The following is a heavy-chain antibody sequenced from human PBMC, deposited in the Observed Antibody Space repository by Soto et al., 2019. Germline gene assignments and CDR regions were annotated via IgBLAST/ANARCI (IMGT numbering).Heavy chain of an antibody. CDR3: ARDGQTYYDFWSGQKDAPYGMDV. CDR1: GGSISSYY. V-gene: IGHV4-4*07. D-gene: IGHD3-3*01. CDR2: IYTSGST. Sequence: SETLSLTCTVSGGSISSYYWSWIRLPAVQVLEWIGRIYTSGSTNYNPSLKSRVTMSVDTSKNQFSLKLSSVTAADTAVYYCARDGQTYYDFWSGQKDAPYGMDVWGQGTTVTVYS. J-gene: IGHJ6*02.